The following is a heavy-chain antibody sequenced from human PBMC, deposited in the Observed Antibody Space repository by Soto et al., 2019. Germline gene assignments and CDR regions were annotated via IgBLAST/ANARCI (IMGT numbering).Heavy chain of an antibody. J-gene: IGHJ3*02. Sequence: EVQLLESGGGLVQPGGSLRLSYAASGFTFSSYAMSWVRQAPGKALEWDSAITASGDTTYYADSVKGRFTISRDNSKSTMYLQMNSLRAADTAVYYCARVRPLRDCTRTSCLGAFDMWGQGTMVTVSS. D-gene: IGHD2-2*01. CDR1: GFTFSSYA. CDR2: ITASGDTT. V-gene: IGHV3-23*01. CDR3: ARVRPLRDCTRTSCLGAFDM.